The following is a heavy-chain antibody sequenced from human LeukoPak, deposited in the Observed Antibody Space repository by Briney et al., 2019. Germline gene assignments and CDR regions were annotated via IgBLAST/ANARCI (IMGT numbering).Heavy chain of an antibody. J-gene: IGHJ3*02. D-gene: IGHD5-12*01. CDR1: GGTFSSYA. Sequence: SVKVSCKASGGTFSSYAISWLRQAPGQGLEWMGRIIPILGIANYAQKFQGRVTITADKSTSTAYMELSSLRSEDTAVYYCSRAVERIVAAVNDAFDIWGQGTMVTVSS. CDR3: SRAVERIVAAVNDAFDI. CDR2: IIPILGIA. V-gene: IGHV1-69*04.